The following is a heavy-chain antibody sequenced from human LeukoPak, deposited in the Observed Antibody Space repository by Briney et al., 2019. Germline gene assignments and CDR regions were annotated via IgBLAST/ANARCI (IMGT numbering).Heavy chain of an antibody. CDR3: AGDPLLTAHFNY. Sequence: PGGSLRLSCAASGFTFSSYTMNWVRQAPGKGLQWVSTVSASSDIHYSDSVKGRFTISRDNARNSLYLQMNSLRDEDTAVYYCAGDPLLTAHFNYWGQGTLVTVSS. CDR1: GFTFSSYT. J-gene: IGHJ4*02. V-gene: IGHV3-48*02. D-gene: IGHD2-21*01. CDR2: VSASSDI.